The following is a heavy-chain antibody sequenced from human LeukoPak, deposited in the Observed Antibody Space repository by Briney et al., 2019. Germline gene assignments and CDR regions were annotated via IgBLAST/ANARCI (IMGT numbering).Heavy chain of an antibody. V-gene: IGHV4-38-2*02. D-gene: IGHD5-18*01. CDR2: MYHSGST. Sequence: SETLSLTCTVSGYSISSGYYWGWIRQFPGKGLEWIGSMYHSGSTYYNPSVKSRVTISVDTSKNQFSLELSSVTAADAAVYYCARVGYSYGKNWFDPWGQGTLVTVSS. J-gene: IGHJ5*02. CDR3: ARVGYSYGKNWFDP. CDR1: GYSISSGYY.